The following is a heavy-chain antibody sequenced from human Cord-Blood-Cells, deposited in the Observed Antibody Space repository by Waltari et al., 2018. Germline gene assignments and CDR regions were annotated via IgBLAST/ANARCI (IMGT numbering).Heavy chain of an antibody. J-gene: IGHJ3*02. CDR2: IKQDGSEK. CDR3: ARVAGHSGSYGAFDI. CDR1: GFTFSSYW. Sequence: EVQLVESGGGLVQPGGSVRLSCAASGFTFSSYWLSWFLQGPGKGVEWVANIKQDGSEKYYVDSVKGRFTISRDNAKNSLYLQMNSLRAEDTAVYYCARVAGHSGSYGAFDIWGQGTMVTVSS. V-gene: IGHV3-7*01. D-gene: IGHD1-26*01.